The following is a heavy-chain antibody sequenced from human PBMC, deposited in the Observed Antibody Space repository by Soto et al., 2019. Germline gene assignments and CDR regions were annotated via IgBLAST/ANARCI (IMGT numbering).Heavy chain of an antibody. CDR3: ARGRRALYSSGWDAFDN. D-gene: IGHD6-19*01. J-gene: IGHJ3*02. CDR2: MNPNSGNT. V-gene: IGHV1-8*01. CDR1: GYTFTSYD. Sequence: QVQLVQSGAEVKKPGASVKVSCKASGYTFTSYDINWVRQASGQGLEWMGWMNPNSGNTGYAQKFQGRVTMTRNTSISTVYTELSSLRSDDTAVYYCARGRRALYSSGWDAFDNWGKGTMVTVSS.